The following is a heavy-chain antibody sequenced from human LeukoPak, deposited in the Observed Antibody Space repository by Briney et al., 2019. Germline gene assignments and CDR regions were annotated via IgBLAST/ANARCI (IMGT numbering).Heavy chain of an antibody. Sequence: TSETLSLTCNVSGYPVSRGYYWGWIRQPPGKHLEWIGSIHNSGDSFDNPSLRSRVAMSMDMSKNQFSLKLTSVTASDSAVYYCARGEIGDFDSWGQGSLVSVST. CDR3: ARGEIGDFDS. CDR2: IHNSGDS. CDR1: GYPVSRGYY. D-gene: IGHD3-10*01. J-gene: IGHJ4*02. V-gene: IGHV4-38-2*02.